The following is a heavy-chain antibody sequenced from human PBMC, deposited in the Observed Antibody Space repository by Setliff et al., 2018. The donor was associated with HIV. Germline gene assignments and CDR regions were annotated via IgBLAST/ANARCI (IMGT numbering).Heavy chain of an antibody. D-gene: IGHD6-25*01. J-gene: IGHJ4*02. V-gene: IGHV1-58*02. Sequence: SVKVSCKASGFTFSSSVIQWVRQARGQRLEWIGWIVVGSGNSNHAQKFQERVTISRDMSTSTAYTELSGLRSEDTAVYYCAAAPSPAAPGNWGQGTLVTVSS. CDR3: AAAPSPAAPGN. CDR1: GFTFSSSV. CDR2: IVVGSGNS.